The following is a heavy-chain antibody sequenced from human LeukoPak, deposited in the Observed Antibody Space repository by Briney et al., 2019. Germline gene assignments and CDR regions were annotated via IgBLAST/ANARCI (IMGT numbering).Heavy chain of an antibody. CDR1: GFTFSTYA. V-gene: IGHV3-30-3*01. J-gene: IGHJ3*02. Sequence: PGGSLRLSCAASGFTFSTYAMHWVRQAPGKGPEWVVAITSDGSKKYYADSVKGRITISRDNSKSSLYLQMNSLTPEDTAVYYCARTALRYYGSGSFSLDVFDIWGQGTMVTVSS. D-gene: IGHD3-10*01. CDR2: ITSDGSKK. CDR3: ARTALRYYGSGSFSLDVFDI.